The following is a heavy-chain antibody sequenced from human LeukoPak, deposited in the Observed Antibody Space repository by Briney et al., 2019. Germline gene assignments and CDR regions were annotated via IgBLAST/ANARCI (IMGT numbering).Heavy chain of an antibody. CDR1: GYTFTSYA. CDR2: INAGNGNT. J-gene: IGHJ3*02. V-gene: IGHV1-3*01. Sequence: ASVKVSCKASGYTFTSYAMHWVRQTPGQGLEWMGWINAGNGNTKYSQRFQGRVTITRDTSASTAYMELSSLRSEDTAVYYCGRPGASGAFDIWGQGTMVTVSS. D-gene: IGHD7-27*01. CDR3: GRPGASGAFDI.